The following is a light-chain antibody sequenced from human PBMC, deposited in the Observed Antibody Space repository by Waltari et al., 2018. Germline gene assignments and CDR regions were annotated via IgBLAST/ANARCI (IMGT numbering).Light chain of an antibody. J-gene: IGLJ2*01. Sequence: QSALTQPPSASGSPGQSVTISCTGTSSDVGGYKYVSWYQQHPGKAPKLMIYEVSKRPSGVPDRCSGSKSGNTASLTVSGLQAEDEADYYCSSYAGSTVVFGGGTKLTVL. CDR3: SSYAGSTVV. CDR1: SSDVGGYKY. V-gene: IGLV2-8*01. CDR2: EVS.